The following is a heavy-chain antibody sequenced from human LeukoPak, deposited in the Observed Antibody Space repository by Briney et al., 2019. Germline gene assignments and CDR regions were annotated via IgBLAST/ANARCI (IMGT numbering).Heavy chain of an antibody. CDR1: GYTFTSYG. Sequence: ASVKVSCKASGYTFTSYGISWVRQAPGQGLEWMGWISAYNGNTNYAQKLQGRVTMTTDTSTSTACMELRSLRSDDTAVYYCARDQRYFNSGSYWEFDYWGQGTLVTVSS. V-gene: IGHV1-18*01. CDR2: ISAYNGNT. CDR3: ARDQRYFNSGSYWEFDY. J-gene: IGHJ4*02. D-gene: IGHD1-26*01.